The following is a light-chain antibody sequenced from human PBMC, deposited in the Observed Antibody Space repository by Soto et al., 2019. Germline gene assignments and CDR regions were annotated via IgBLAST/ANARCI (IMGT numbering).Light chain of an antibody. CDR1: SSNIGNNY. J-gene: IGLJ3*02. V-gene: IGLV1-51*01. CDR2: DND. CDR3: GGTWDSSLSAWV. Sequence: QSVLTQPPSVSAAPGQKVTISCSGSSSNIGNNYVSWYQHLPGTAPKLLIYDNDKRPSGIPDRFSGSKSGTSATLGITGLQTGDEADYYCGGTWDSSLSAWVFGGGTKLTVL.